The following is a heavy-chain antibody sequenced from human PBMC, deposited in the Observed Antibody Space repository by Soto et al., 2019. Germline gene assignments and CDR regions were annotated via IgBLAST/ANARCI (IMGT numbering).Heavy chain of an antibody. J-gene: IGHJ6*02. CDR2: INHSGST. Sequence: SETLSLTCAVYGGSFSGYYWSWIRQPPGKGLEWIGEINHSGSTNYNPSLKSRVTISVDTSKNQFSLKLSSVTAADTAVYYCAVSLLWFGEPIDVWGQGTTVTVSS. V-gene: IGHV4-34*01. CDR1: GGSFSGYY. CDR3: AVSLLWFGEPIDV. D-gene: IGHD3-10*01.